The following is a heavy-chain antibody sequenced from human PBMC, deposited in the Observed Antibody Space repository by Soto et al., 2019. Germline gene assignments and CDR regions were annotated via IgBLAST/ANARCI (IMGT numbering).Heavy chain of an antibody. D-gene: IGHD2-15*01. CDR2: IYYSGST. V-gene: IGHV4-59*08. J-gene: IGHJ4*02. CDR3: ASVNCSGGSCYGSGWYHFDY. CDR1: GGSISSYY. Sequence: SETLSLTCTVSGGSISSYYWSWIRQPPGKGLEWIGYIYYSGSTNYNPSLKSRVTISVDTSKNQFSLKLSLLTAADTAVYYCASVNCSGGSCYGSGWYHFDYWGQGTLVTVSS.